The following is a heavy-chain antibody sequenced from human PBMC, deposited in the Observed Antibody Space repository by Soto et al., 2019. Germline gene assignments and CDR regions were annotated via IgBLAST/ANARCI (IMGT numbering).Heavy chain of an antibody. J-gene: IGHJ4*02. D-gene: IGHD6-13*01. Sequence: LRLSCAASGFSFSDYAMSWVRQAPVNVLEWVSVISESGGSTHYADSVRGRFTVSRDNSKNSLSLRMNSLRDEDTAVYFCAKRSPYSSGWYSPIFDYWGQGALVTVSS. V-gene: IGHV3-23*01. CDR1: GFSFSDYA. CDR3: AKRSPYSSGWYSPIFDY. CDR2: ISESGGST.